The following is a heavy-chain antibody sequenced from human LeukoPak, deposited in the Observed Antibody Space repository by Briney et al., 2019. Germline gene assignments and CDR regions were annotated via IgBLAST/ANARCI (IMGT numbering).Heavy chain of an antibody. CDR1: GFTFSSYW. CDR2: ISTDGSST. D-gene: IGHD6-6*01. CDR3: VREYSSSSGRAFDM. Sequence: GGSLRLSCAASGFTFSSYWMHWIRQAPGKGLVWVSRISTDGSSTNSADSVKGRLTISRDNAKNTLYLQMNSLRAEDTAVYYCVREYSSSSGRAFDMWGQGTMVTVSP. V-gene: IGHV3-74*01. J-gene: IGHJ3*02.